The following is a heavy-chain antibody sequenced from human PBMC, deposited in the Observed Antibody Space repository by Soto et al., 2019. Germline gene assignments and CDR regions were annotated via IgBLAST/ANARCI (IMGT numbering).Heavy chain of an antibody. CDR1: GFTFTSYW. CDR2: IDPSDSYT. D-gene: IGHD3-9*01. V-gene: IGHV5-10-1*01. J-gene: IGHJ4*02. Sequence: GESLKISCKGSGFTFTSYWISWVRQMPGKGLEWMGRIDPSDSYTNYSPSFQGHVTISADKSISTAYLQWSSLKASDTAMYYCARGEGILTGYSPFDYWGQGTLVTVSS. CDR3: ARGEGILTGYSPFDY.